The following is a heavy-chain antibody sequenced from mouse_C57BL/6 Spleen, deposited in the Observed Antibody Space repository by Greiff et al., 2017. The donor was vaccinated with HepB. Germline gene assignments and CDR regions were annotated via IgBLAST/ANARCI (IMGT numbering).Heavy chain of an antibody. J-gene: IGHJ4*01. D-gene: IGHD1-1*01. V-gene: IGHV5-17*01. Sequence: EVMLVESGGGLVKPGGSLKLSCAASGFTFSDYGMHWVRQAPEKGLEWVAYISSGSSTIYYADTVKGRFTISRDNAKNTLFLQMTSLRSEDTAMYYCARDYGPLAMDYWGQGTSVTVSS. CDR2: ISSGSSTI. CDR3: ARDYGPLAMDY. CDR1: GFTFSDYG.